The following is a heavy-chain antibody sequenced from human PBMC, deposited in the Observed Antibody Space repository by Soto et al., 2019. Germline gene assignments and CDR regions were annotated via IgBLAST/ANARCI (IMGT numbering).Heavy chain of an antibody. CDR2: IYHSGST. D-gene: IGHD4-17*01. V-gene: IGHV4-30-2*01. J-gene: IGHJ4*02. CDR1: GGSISSGGYS. CDR3: ARSPTTVTSYYFDY. Sequence: SETLSLTCAVSGGSISSGGYSWSWIRQPPGKGLEWIGYIYHSGSTYYNPSLKSRVTISVDRSKNQFSLKLSSVTAAYTAVYYCARSPTTVTSYYFDYWGQGTLVTVSS.